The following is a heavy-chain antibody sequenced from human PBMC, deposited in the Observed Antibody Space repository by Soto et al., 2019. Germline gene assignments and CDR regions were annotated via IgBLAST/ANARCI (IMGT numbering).Heavy chain of an antibody. CDR2: INHSGST. V-gene: IGHV4-34*01. CDR3: ARRRATRAFDI. Sequence: PSETRSLNCAVYGGSLTGYSWYCIRQPPGKGLEWIGEINHSGSTNYNPSLKSRVTISVDTSKNQFSLKLSSVTAADTAVYYCARRRATRAFDIWGQGTMVTVSS. J-gene: IGHJ3*02. CDR1: GGSLTGYS.